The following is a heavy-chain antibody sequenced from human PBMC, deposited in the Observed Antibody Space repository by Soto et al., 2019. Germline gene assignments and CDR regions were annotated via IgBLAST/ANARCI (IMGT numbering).Heavy chain of an antibody. CDR1: GYTFTSYG. Sequence: ASVKVSCQASGYTFTSYGISWVRQAPGQGLEWMGWISAYNGNTNYAQKLQGRVTMTTDTSTSTAYMELRSLRSDDTAVYYCARDRTEKDTAMVTGNFDYWGQGTLVTVSS. CDR3: ARDRTEKDTAMVTGNFDY. CDR2: ISAYNGNT. J-gene: IGHJ4*02. V-gene: IGHV1-18*01. D-gene: IGHD5-18*01.